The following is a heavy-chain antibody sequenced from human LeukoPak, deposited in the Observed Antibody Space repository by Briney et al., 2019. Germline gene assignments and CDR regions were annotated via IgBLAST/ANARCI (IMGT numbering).Heavy chain of an antibody. Sequence: QTSETLSLTCTVSGGSISNKNYYWGWIRQPPGKGLKWIGSIYYSGSAYYNPSLKRRVTISIDASKNQFSLKLRSVTAADTAVYYCARQPRYYYYYMDVWGKGTTVTVSS. J-gene: IGHJ6*03. V-gene: IGHV4-39*01. CDR1: GGSISNKNYY. CDR2: IYYSGSA. CDR3: ARQPRYYYYYMDV.